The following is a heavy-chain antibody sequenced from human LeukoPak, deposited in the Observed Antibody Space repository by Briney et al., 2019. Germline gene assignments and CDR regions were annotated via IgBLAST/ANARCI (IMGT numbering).Heavy chain of an antibody. Sequence: PGGSLRLSCAASGFTFSNYAMSWVRQAPGKGLEWVSGISGSSGSTYNADSVKGRFTISRDNSKNTLYLQVNGLRAEDTAVYYCARASVAGWYYFDYWGQGTLVTVSS. CDR2: ISGSSGST. V-gene: IGHV3-23*01. CDR1: GFTFSNYA. CDR3: ARASVAGWYYFDY. D-gene: IGHD6-19*01. J-gene: IGHJ4*02.